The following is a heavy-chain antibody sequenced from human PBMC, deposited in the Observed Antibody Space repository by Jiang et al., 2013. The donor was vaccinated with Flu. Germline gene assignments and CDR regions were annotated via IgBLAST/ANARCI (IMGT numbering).Heavy chain of an antibody. D-gene: IGHD2-2*01. CDR1: GFTFGDFA. Sequence: LVKPGRSLRLSWYNFLGFTFGDFAMSWFRQAPGKGLEWVGFIRSNPYGGTTEYAASVKGRFSISRDDSKSIAYLQMSSLKTEDTAVYYCGFDVGVVPAAMKNSYYYGMDVWGQGTTVTVSS. CDR2: IRSNPYGGTT. CDR3: GFDVGVVPAAMKNSYYYGMDV. J-gene: IGHJ6*02. V-gene: IGHV3-49*05.